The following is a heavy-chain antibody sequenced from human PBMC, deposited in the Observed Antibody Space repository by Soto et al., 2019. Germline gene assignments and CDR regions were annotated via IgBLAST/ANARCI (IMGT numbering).Heavy chain of an antibody. J-gene: IGHJ4*02. D-gene: IGHD3-3*01. V-gene: IGHV3-21*01. CDR1: GFTFSSYS. CDR3: ARLQKLFGVVIIDY. Sequence: EVQLVESGGGLVKPGGSLRLSCAASGFTFSSYSMNWVRQAPGKGLEWVSSISSSSSYIYYADSVKGRFTISRDNAKNSLYLQMNSLRAEDTAVYYCARLQKLFGVVIIDYWGQGTLVTVSS. CDR2: ISSSSSYI.